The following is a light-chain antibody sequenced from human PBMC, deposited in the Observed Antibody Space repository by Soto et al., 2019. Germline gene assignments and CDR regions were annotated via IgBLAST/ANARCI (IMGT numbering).Light chain of an antibody. CDR3: QSYDNSLSGYV. J-gene: IGLJ1*01. CDR1: SSNIGAGYD. V-gene: IGLV1-40*01. CDR2: GNS. Sequence: QSVLTQPPSVSGAPGQMVTISCTGSSSNIGAGYDVHWYQQLPGRAPKPLIYGNSNRPSGVPDRFSGSKSGTSATLVITGLQAEDEADYFCQSYDNSLSGYVFGTGTKVTVL.